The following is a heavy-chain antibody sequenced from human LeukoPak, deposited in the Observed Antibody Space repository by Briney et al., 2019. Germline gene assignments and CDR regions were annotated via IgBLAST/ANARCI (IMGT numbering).Heavy chain of an antibody. CDR2: INHSGST. D-gene: IGHD3-22*01. Sequence: SETLSLTCAVYGGSFSGYYWSWIRQPPGKGLEWIGEINHSGSTNYNPSLKSRVTISVDTSKNQFSLKLSSVTAADTAVYYCARSHYYDTSGSHNNWFDPWGQGTLVTVSS. V-gene: IGHV4-34*01. J-gene: IGHJ5*02. CDR1: GGSFSGYY. CDR3: ARSHYYDTSGSHNNWFDP.